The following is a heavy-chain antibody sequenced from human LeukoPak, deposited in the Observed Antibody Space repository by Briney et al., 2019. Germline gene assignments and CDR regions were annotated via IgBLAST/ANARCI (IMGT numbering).Heavy chain of an antibody. J-gene: IGHJ4*02. CDR1: GYTFTGYY. D-gene: IGHD2-21*02. CDR2: INPNSGGT. V-gene: IGHV1-2*02. Sequence: ASVKVSRKASGYTFTGYYMHWVRQAPGRGLEWMGWINPNSGGTNYAQKFQGRVTMTRDTSIRTAYMELSRLRSDDTAVYYCARDRRDQPFDYWGQGTLVTVSS. CDR3: ARDRRDQPFDY.